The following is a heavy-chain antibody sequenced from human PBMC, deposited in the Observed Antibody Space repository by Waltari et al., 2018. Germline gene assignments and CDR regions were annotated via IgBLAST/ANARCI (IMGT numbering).Heavy chain of an antibody. J-gene: IGHJ5*02. Sequence: QVQLQESGPGLVKPSQTLSLTCTVSGGSISSGGYYWSWIRQHPGKGLEWIGYIYYSGSTYYNPSLKSRVTISVDTSKNQCSLKLSSVTAADTAVYYWARDRSTFTMVRGPLSWFDPWGQGTLVTVSS. CDR2: IYYSGST. CDR3: ARDRSTFTMVRGPLSWFDP. D-gene: IGHD3-10*01. V-gene: IGHV4-31*03. CDR1: GGSISSGGYY.